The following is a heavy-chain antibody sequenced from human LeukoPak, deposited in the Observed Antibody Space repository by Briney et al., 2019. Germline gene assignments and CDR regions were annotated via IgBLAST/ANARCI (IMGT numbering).Heavy chain of an antibody. D-gene: IGHD3-10*01. V-gene: IGHV3-23*01. CDR1: GFTFSSYA. CDR3: AKDRSGSTAEYFQP. J-gene: IGHJ1*01. CDR2: ISGSGYST. Sequence: GGSLRLSCAASGFTFSSYAMSWVRQAPGKGLEWVSVISGSGYSTYYADSVKGRFTISRDNSKNTLYLQMNSLRAEDTAVYYCAKDRSGSTAEYFQPWGQGTLVTVSS.